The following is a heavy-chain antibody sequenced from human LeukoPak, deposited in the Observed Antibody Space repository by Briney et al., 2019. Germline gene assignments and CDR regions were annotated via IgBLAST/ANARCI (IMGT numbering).Heavy chain of an antibody. J-gene: IGHJ4*02. D-gene: IGHD4-11*01. CDR3: ARGGLTPASFDY. CDR1: VGTFSSYA. CDR2: IIPIFGTA. V-gene: IGHV1-69*01. Sequence: SVKASCKASVGTFSSYAISWVRQAPGQGLEWMGGIIPIFGTANYAQKFQGRVTITADESTSTAYMELSSLRSEDTAVYYCARGGLTPASFDYRGQGTLVTVSS.